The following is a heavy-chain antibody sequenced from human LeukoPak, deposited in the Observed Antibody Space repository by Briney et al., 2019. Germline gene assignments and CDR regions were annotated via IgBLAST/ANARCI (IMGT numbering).Heavy chain of an antibody. Sequence: GGSLRLSCAASGFMLSSYWMSWVRQAPGKGLEWVANIKQDGSEKYYVDSVKGRFTISRDNAKNSLFLQMNRLRAEDTAEYFCAREGSQSASGTYPGNDWGQGTLVTVSS. D-gene: IGHD1-26*01. V-gene: IGHV3-7*01. CDR3: AREGSQSASGTYPGND. J-gene: IGHJ4*02. CDR2: IKQDGSEK. CDR1: GFMLSSYW.